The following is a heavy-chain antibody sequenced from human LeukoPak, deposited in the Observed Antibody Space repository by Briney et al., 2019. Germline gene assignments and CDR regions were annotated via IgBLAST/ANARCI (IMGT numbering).Heavy chain of an antibody. Sequence: GGSLRLSCAASGFTLSSYAMSWVRQAPGKGLDWVSAISGSGGSTYYADSVKGRFTTSRDNSKNTLYLQMNSLGAEDTAVYYCAEAGRDTIFGVVDHDYWGQGTLVTVSS. V-gene: IGHV3-23*01. CDR1: GFTLSSYA. CDR3: AEAGRDTIFGVVDHDY. J-gene: IGHJ4*02. CDR2: ISGSGGST. D-gene: IGHD3-3*01.